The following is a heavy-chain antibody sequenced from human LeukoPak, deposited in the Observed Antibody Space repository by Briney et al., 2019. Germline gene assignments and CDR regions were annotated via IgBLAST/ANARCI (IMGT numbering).Heavy chain of an antibody. CDR3: ARAGDNTTMVTQ. CDR1: GLTFSSYG. D-gene: IGHD5-18*01. J-gene: IGHJ4*02. Sequence: GGSLRLSCAVSGLTFSSYGISWVRQAPGEGVEWVSFISSGSNYIYYADSVKGRFTISRDNAMNSLYLQMNSLRAEDTAVYYCARAGDNTTMVTQWGQGTLVTVSS. V-gene: IGHV3-21*01. CDR2: ISSGSNYI.